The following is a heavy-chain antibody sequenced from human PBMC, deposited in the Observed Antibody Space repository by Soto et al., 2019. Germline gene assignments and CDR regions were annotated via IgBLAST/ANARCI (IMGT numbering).Heavy chain of an antibody. CDR2: ISSSSSYI. Sequence: GGSLRLSCAASGFTFSSYGMHWVRQAPGKGLEWVSSISSSSSYIYYADSVKGRFTISRDNAKNSLYLQMNSLRAEDTAVYYCARTTMIVGYYYYGMDVWGQGTTVTVSS. V-gene: IGHV3-21*01. D-gene: IGHD3-22*01. CDR1: GFTFSSYG. J-gene: IGHJ6*02. CDR3: ARTTMIVGYYYYGMDV.